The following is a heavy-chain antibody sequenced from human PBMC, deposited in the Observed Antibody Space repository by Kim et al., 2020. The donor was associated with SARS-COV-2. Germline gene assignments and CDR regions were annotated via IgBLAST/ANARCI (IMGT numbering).Heavy chain of an antibody. D-gene: IGHD2-15*01. J-gene: IGHJ6*02. CDR3: ARVQVGREGVFGMDV. CDR1: GESIRNGDYY. Sequence: SETLSLTCNVSGESIRNGDYYWTWIRQEPGKGLEWIGYIFYSGATYYIPSLKIRLTISVDTSKNQFSLKLCCVTAADTAVYYCARVQVGREGVFGMDVWGPGTTLTLFS. CDR2: IFYSGAT. V-gene: IGHV4-31*02.